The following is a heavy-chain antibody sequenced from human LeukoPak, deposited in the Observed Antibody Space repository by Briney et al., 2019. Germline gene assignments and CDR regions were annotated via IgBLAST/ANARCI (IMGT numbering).Heavy chain of an antibody. Sequence: ASVKVSCKASGYTFTGYYMHWVRQAPGQGLEWMGWINPNSGGTNYAQKFQGRVTMTRDTSISTAYMELSRLRSDDTAVYYCVRGEESGYYYYYMDVWGKGTTVTVSS. CDR1: GYTFTGYY. CDR3: VRGEESGYYYYYMDV. J-gene: IGHJ6*03. V-gene: IGHV1-2*02. CDR2: INPNSGGT. D-gene: IGHD3-3*01.